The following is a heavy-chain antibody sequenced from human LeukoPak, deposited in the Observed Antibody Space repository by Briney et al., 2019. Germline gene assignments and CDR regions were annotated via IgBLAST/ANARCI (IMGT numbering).Heavy chain of an antibody. V-gene: IGHV1-2*02. J-gene: IGHJ4*02. CDR3: ARDVSRSRDY. Sequence: ASVKVSCKASGYTFTGYYVHWVRQAPGQGLEWMGWINPNSGVTKYAQKFQGRVTLTRDTSITTAYMELSRLNSDDTAVYYCARDVSRSRDYWGQGTLVTVSS. CDR2: INPNSGVT. D-gene: IGHD2-8*01. CDR1: GYTFTGYY.